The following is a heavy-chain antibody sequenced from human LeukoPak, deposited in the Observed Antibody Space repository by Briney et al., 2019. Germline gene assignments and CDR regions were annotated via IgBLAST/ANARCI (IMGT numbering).Heavy chain of an antibody. CDR3: ARRIQLWFIDY. CDR1: GGSFSGYY. V-gene: IGHV4-34*01. Sequence: SETLSLTCAVYGGSFSGYYWSWIRQPPGKGLEWIGEISHSGSTNYNPSLKSRVTISVDTSKNQFSLKLSSVTAADTAVYYCARRIQLWFIDYWGQGTLVTVSS. CDR2: ISHSGST. D-gene: IGHD5-18*01. J-gene: IGHJ4*02.